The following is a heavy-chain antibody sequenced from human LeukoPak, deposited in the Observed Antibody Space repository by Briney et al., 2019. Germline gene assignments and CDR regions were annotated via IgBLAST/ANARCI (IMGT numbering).Heavy chain of an antibody. J-gene: IGHJ4*02. CDR2: INPNGGST. Sequence: ASVKVSCKASGYTFTSYYMHWVRQAPGQGLEWMGIINPNGGSTNYAQSFQSRVTMTRDTTTSTVYMELSSLGSEDTAVYYCARWELESSGFDYWGQGTLVTVSS. CDR3: ARWELESSGFDY. D-gene: IGHD1-26*01. CDR1: GYTFTSYY. V-gene: IGHV1-46*01.